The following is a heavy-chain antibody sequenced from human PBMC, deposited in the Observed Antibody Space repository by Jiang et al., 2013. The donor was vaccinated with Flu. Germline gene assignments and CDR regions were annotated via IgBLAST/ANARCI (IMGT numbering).Heavy chain of an antibody. CDR2: IYWDDDK. CDR1: GFSLTTGGVG. Sequence: KPTQTLTLTCTFSGFSLTTGGVGVGWIRQPPGKALEWLALIYWDDDKRYSPSLRPRLTITKDTSKNQVVLTLSNVDPVDTGTYYCAYRENYYDSSGHFDYWGQGTLVTVSS. CDR3: AYRENYYDSSGHFDY. V-gene: IGHV2-5*02. J-gene: IGHJ4*02. D-gene: IGHD3-22*01.